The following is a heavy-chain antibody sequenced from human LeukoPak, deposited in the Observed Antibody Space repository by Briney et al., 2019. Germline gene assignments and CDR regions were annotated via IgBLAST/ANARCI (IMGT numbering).Heavy chain of an antibody. Sequence: GGSLRLSCAASGFIFSTYTMNWVRQAPGKGLEWVSYISSSSGLIHYADSVKGRFTVSRGNAKNTMDLQLNSLRAEDTAVYFCARGHSSGNSYDAFDMWGLGTKVTVSS. D-gene: IGHD3-22*01. CDR1: GFIFSTYT. J-gene: IGHJ3*02. CDR3: ARGHSSGNSYDAFDM. V-gene: IGHV3-21*04. CDR2: ISSSSGLI.